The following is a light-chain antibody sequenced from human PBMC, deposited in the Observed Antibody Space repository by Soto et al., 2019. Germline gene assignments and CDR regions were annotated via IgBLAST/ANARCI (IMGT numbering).Light chain of an antibody. V-gene: IGKV3-15*01. J-gene: IGKJ5*01. CDR2: GAS. Sequence: MMMTQSPATLSVSPWERVTLSCRTSHSVNSHVAWYQQKPGQAPRLLLYGASTRATGIPVRFSGSGFGTEFTLTISSLQSEDFAVYYCQQYKNWPLFGHGTRLEIK. CDR3: QQYKNWPL. CDR1: HSVNSH.